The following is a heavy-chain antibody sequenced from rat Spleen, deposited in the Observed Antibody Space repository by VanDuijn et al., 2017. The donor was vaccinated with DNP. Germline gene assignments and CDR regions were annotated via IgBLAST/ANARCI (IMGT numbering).Heavy chain of an antibody. CDR1: GFIFSNYY. CDR3: TRRGRRVFDY. J-gene: IGHJ2*01. CDR2: ISYDGTVT. D-gene: IGHD1-11*01. Sequence: EVQLVESGGGLVQPGRSLKLSCAASGFIFSNYYMAWVRQAPKKGLEWVATISYDGTVTYYRDSVKGRFTISRDNAKSTLYLQMDSLRSDDTATYYCTRRGRRVFDYWGQGVMVTVSS. V-gene: IGHV5-7*01.